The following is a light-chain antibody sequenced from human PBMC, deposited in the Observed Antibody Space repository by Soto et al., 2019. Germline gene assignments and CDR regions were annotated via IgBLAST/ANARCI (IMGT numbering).Light chain of an antibody. CDR1: QSISCW. V-gene: IGKV1-5*01. J-gene: IGKJ2*01. CDR2: DAP. CDR3: QQYNSYSYT. Sequence: DIQMTQSPSTLSASVGDRVTITCRASQSISCWLAWYQQKPGKSPKLLIYDAPSLESGVASRFSGSGSGTEFTLTSSSLQPDDFSTYYCQQYNSYSYTFGQGTKREIK.